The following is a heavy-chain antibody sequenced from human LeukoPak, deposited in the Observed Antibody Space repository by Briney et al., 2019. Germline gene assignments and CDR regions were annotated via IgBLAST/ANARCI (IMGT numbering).Heavy chain of an antibody. V-gene: IGHV3-30*02. CDR2: IRYDGSNK. Sequence: PGRSLRLSCAASGFTFSSYGMHWVRQAPGKGLEWVAFIRYDGSNKYYADSVKGRFTISRDNSKNTLYLQMNSLRAEDTAVYYCAKEGGSSGYYHAFDIWGQGTMVTVSS. J-gene: IGHJ3*02. CDR3: AKEGGSSGYYHAFDI. D-gene: IGHD3-22*01. CDR1: GFTFSSYG.